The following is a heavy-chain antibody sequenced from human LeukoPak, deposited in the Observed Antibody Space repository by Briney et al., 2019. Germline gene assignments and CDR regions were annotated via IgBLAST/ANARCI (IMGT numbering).Heavy chain of an antibody. CDR2: IKQDGSEK. V-gene: IGHV3-7*03. CDR3: AKVDPRGNGNNLDAFDI. CDR1: GFTFSSYW. D-gene: IGHD1-1*01. J-gene: IGHJ3*02. Sequence: GGSLRLSCAASGFTFSSYWMSWVRQAPGKGLEWVANIKQDGSEKYYVDSVKGRFTISRDNSKNTLYLQMSSLRAEDSAVYYCAKVDPRGNGNNLDAFDIWGQGTMVTVSS.